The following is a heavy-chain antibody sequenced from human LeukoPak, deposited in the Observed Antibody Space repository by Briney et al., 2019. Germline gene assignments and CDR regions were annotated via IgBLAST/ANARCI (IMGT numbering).Heavy chain of an antibody. V-gene: IGHV5-51*01. CDR3: ARRSYCSSTSCYLRGGWFDP. CDR1: GYSFTSYW. Sequence: GESLKISCKGSGYSFTSYWIGWVRQMPGKGLEWMGIIYPGDSDTRYSPSFQGQVTISADKSISTAYLQWSSLKASDTAMYYCARRSYCSSTSCYLRGGWFDPWGQGTLVTVPS. CDR2: IYPGDSDT. D-gene: IGHD2-2*01. J-gene: IGHJ5*02.